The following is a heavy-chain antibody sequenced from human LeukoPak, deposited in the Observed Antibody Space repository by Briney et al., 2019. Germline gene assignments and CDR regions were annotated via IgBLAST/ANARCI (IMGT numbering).Heavy chain of an antibody. CDR3: ASSSIVGATLFDY. CDR2: ISSSGSTI. J-gene: IGHJ4*02. CDR1: GFTFSSYE. Sequence: AGSLRLSCAASGFTFSSYEMNWVRQAPGKGLEWVSYISSSGSTIYYADSVKGRFTISRDNAKNSLYLQMNSLRAEDTAVYYCASSSIVGATLFDYWGQGTLVTVSS. V-gene: IGHV3-48*03. D-gene: IGHD1-26*01.